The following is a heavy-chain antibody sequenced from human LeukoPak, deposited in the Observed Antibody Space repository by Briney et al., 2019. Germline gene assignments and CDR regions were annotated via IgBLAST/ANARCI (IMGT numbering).Heavy chain of an antibody. Sequence: SETLSLTCAVYGGSFSGYYWSWIRQPPGKGLEWIGEINHSGSTNYNPSLKSRVTISVDTSKNQFSLKLSSVTAADTAVYYCARGRKQWRKLYYFDYWGQGTLVTVSS. CDR3: ARGRKQWRKLYYFDY. D-gene: IGHD6-19*01. J-gene: IGHJ4*02. V-gene: IGHV4-34*01. CDR2: INHSGST. CDR1: GGSFSGYY.